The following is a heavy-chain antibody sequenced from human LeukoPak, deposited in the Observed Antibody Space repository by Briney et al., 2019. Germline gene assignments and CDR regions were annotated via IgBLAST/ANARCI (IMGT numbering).Heavy chain of an antibody. V-gene: IGHV3-73*01. D-gene: IGHD2-2*01. CDR3: TRILGHIVSPYEVVSGPGLVYDL. Sequence: QPGGSPILSCASSGCTYSGSEMHWARQASGKGLEWVGRIRSKANSYATAYAAPVKGRFTISRDDSKNTAYLQMNSLKTKDTAVYYCTRILGHIVSPYEVVSGPGLVYDLWGQGTLVTVSS. J-gene: IGHJ2*01. CDR1: GCTYSGSE. CDR2: IRSKANSYAT.